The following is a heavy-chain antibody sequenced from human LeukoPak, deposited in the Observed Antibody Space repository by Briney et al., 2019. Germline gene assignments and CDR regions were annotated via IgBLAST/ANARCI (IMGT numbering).Heavy chain of an antibody. J-gene: IGHJ4*02. V-gene: IGHV3-30*02. D-gene: IGHD4-23*01. CDR3: AKDGLRYGGNSGDFDN. CDR2: IRYDGSNQ. CDR1: GFTFSSYG. Sequence: GGSLRLSCAASGFTFSSYGMHWVRQAPGKGLEWVAFIRYDGSNQYCADSVKGRFTISRDNSKNTLYLQMNSLRAEDTAVYYCAKDGLRYGGNSGDFDNWGQGTLVTVSS.